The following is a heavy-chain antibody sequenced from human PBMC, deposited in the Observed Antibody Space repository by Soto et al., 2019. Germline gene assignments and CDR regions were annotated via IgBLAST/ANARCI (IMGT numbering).Heavy chain of an antibody. J-gene: IGHJ4*02. Sequence: EVQLLESGGDLVQPGGSLRLSCAASGFTFSIYAMSWVRQAPGKGLEWVSGITDSGTSTYYADSVKGRFTIPRDNSKNTVYLQMNSLSAEDTAVYYCAKGDSSSWYYFDYWGQGTLVTVSS. V-gene: IGHV3-23*01. CDR3: AKGDSSSWYYFDY. CDR1: GFTFSIYA. D-gene: IGHD6-13*01. CDR2: ITDSGTST.